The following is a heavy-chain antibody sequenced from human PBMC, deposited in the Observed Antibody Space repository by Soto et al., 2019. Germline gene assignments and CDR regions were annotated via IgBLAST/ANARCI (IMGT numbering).Heavy chain of an antibody. D-gene: IGHD5-12*01. V-gene: IGHV3-30-3*01. J-gene: IGHJ4*02. CDR3: ARWARRDGYNPY. Sequence: QVQLVESGGGVVQPGRSLRLSCAASGFTFSSYAMHWVRQAPGKGLEWVAVISYDGSNKNYADSVKGRFTISRDNSKNTLYLQMNSLRAEDTAVYYCARWARRDGYNPYWGQGTLVTVSS. CDR2: ISYDGSNK. CDR1: GFTFSSYA.